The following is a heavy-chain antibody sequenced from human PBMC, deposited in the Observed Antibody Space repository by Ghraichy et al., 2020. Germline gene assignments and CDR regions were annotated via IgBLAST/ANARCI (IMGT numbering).Heavy chain of an antibody. D-gene: IGHD5-18*01. CDR3: ARRGYSYGYYYYYGMDV. J-gene: IGHJ6*02. CDR2: INHSGST. Sequence: SETLSLTCAVYGGSFSGYYWSWIRQPPGKGLEWIGEINHSGSTNYNPSLKSRVTISVDTSKNQFSLKLSSVTAADTAVYYCARRGYSYGYYYYYGMDVWGQGTTVTVSS. V-gene: IGHV4-34*01. CDR1: GGSFSGYY.